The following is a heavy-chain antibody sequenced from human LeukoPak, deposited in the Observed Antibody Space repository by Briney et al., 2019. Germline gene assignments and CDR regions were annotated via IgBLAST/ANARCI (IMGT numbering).Heavy chain of an antibody. D-gene: IGHD2-2*02. CDR2: IPYDGLNR. CDR3: AKDGGGACSSTSCYTRFDP. CDR1: GFTFCSYG. J-gene: IGHJ5*02. Sequence: GGSLRLSWAASGFTFCSYGIHWVRQAPGRGLEWVTFIPYDGLNRIYADSVEGRFTVSRDNSKNTLYLKMNSLRAEDTAVNYCAKDGGGACSSTSCYTRFDPWGQGTLVTVSS. V-gene: IGHV3-30*02.